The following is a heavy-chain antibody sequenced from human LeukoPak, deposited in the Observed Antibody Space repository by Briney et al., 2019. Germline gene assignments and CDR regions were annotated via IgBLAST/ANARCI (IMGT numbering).Heavy chain of an antibody. CDR2: IIPIFGTA. V-gene: IGHV1-69*05. J-gene: IGHJ6*03. CDR3: ARSPNWGSSTRDYYYYMDV. CDR1: GGTFSSYA. D-gene: IGHD7-27*01. Sequence: SVKVSCKASGGTFSSYAISWVRQAPGQGLEWMGGIIPIFGTANYAQKFQGRVTITTDESTSTAYMELSRLRSDDTAVYYCARSPNWGSSTRDYYYYMDVWGKGTTVTVSS.